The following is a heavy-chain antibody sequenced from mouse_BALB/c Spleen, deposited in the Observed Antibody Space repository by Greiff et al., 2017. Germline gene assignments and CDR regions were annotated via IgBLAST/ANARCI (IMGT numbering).Heavy chain of an antibody. J-gene: IGHJ2*01. CDR2: IWWNDNK. V-gene: IGHV8-11*01. CDR3: ARMGYDYDPFDY. D-gene: IGHD2-4*01. Sequence: KQSGPGILQPSQTLSLTCSFSGFSLSTYGIGVGWIRQPSGKGLEWLAHIWWNDNKYYNTALKSRLTISKDTSNNQVFLKIASVDTADTATYYCARMGYDYDPFDYWGQGTTLTVSS. CDR1: GFSLSTYGIG.